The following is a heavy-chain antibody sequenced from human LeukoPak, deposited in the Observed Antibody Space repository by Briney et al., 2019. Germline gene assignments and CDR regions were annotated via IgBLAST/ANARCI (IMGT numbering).Heavy chain of an antibody. V-gene: IGHV4-61*02. CDR3: ARGNSGGGNGGGRFDP. CDR1: GGSISSGSYY. J-gene: IGHJ5*02. D-gene: IGHD1-1*01. Sequence: NPSETLSLTCTVSGGSISSGSYYWSWIRQPAGKGLEWIGRIYIDGNTNYNPSLKNRVTISVDTSKNQFSLKLSSVTAADTAVYYGARGNSGGGNGGGRFDPWGQGTLVTVSS. CDR2: IYIDGNT.